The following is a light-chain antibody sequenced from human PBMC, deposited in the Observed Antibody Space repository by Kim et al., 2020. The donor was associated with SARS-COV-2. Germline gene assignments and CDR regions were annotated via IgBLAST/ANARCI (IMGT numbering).Light chain of an antibody. CDR3: QQTYTTPLT. CDR1: QGISTD. Sequence: DIQMTQSPSSLSAFVGNRVTITCRASQGISTDLNWFQQKPGKAPNLLIYAASRLQSGVPSRFSGSGSGTDFTLTITSLQPEDFATDYCQQTYTTPLTFGGGTKVDIK. V-gene: IGKV1-39*01. J-gene: IGKJ4*01. CDR2: AAS.